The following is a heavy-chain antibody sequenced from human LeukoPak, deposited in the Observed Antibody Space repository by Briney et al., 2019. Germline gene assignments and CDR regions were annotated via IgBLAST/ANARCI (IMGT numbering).Heavy chain of an antibody. CDR3: ARHFRGNIVVVRVVHSSTDY. CDR2: IYTSGST. Sequence: SETLSLTCTVSGGSISSGSYYWSWIRQPAGKGLEWIGRIYTSGSTNYNPSLKSRVTISVDTSKNQFSLKLSSVTAADTAVYYCARHFRGNIVVVRVVHSSTDYWGQGTLVTVSS. J-gene: IGHJ4*02. V-gene: IGHV4-61*02. D-gene: IGHD2-2*01. CDR1: GGSISSGSYY.